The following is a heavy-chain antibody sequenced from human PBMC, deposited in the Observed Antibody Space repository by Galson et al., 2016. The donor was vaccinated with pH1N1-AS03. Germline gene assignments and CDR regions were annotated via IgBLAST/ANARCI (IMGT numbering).Heavy chain of an antibody. CDR3: AKESSSWCYHFDL. CDR2: IGESGEDT. J-gene: IGHJ4*02. V-gene: IGHV3-23*01. CDR1: GFAFGSFA. D-gene: IGHD6-13*01. Sequence: SLRLSCAASGFAFGSFAMSWVRQAPGKGLEWVSGIGESGEDTAYADSVKGRFTISRDNSKNTVYLQMNRLRVEDTAVYYCAKESSSWCYHFDLWGQGIRVTVSS.